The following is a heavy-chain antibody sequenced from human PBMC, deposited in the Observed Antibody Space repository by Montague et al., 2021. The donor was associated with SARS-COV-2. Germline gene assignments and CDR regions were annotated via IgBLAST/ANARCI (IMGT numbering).Heavy chain of an antibody. CDR1: GGSFSGYY. CDR2: INHSGST. D-gene: IGHD6-19*01. CDR3: ARSHNQQWLRFPPGAFFGY. Sequence: SETLSLTCAVYGGSFSGYYWSWIRQPPGKGLEWIGEINHSGSTNYNPSLKSRVTISVDTSKNQFSLKLSSVTAADTAVYYCARSHNQQWLRFPPGAFFGYWGQGTLVTVSS. J-gene: IGHJ4*02. V-gene: IGHV4-34*01.